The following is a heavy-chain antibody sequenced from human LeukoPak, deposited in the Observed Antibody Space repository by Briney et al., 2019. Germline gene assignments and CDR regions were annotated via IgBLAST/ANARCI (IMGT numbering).Heavy chain of an antibody. Sequence: SVKVSCKASGGTFSSYAISWVREAPGQGLEWMGRIIPILGIANYAQKFQGRVTITADKSTSTAYMELSSLRSEDTAVYYCATSGGYYYDSSGYYDYWGQGTLVTVSS. CDR2: IIPILGIA. J-gene: IGHJ4*02. D-gene: IGHD3-22*01. V-gene: IGHV1-69*04. CDR3: ATSGGYYYDSSGYYDY. CDR1: GGTFSSYA.